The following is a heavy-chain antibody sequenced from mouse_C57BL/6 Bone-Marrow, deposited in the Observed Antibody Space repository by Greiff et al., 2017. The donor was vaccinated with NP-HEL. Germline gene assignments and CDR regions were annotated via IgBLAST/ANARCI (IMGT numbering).Heavy chain of an antibody. CDR3: AGDRYGNYYVDY. Sequence: VKLVESGPGLVKPSQSLFLTCSITGFPITSGYYWLWIRQSPGKPLEWMGYITHSGGTFYNPSLQRPISKTRETLKNQFILPLNYVTTEDTAMYDCAGDRYGNYYVDYWGQGTTLTVSS. CDR1: GFPITSGYY. CDR2: ITHSGGT. V-gene: IGHV12-3*01. J-gene: IGHJ2*01. D-gene: IGHD2-1*01.